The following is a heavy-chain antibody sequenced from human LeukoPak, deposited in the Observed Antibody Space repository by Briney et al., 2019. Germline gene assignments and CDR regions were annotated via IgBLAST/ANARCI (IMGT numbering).Heavy chain of an antibody. D-gene: IGHD1-26*01. J-gene: IGHJ3*02. Sequence: ASVKVSCKASGYTFTSYGISWVRQAPGQGFEWMGWISAYNGNTNYAQKPQGRVTMTTDTSTSTAYMELRSLRSDDMAVYYCARRYSGSYGPNGAFDIWGQGTMVTVSS. CDR2: ISAYNGNT. CDR1: GYTFTSYG. V-gene: IGHV1-18*03. CDR3: ARRYSGSYGPNGAFDI.